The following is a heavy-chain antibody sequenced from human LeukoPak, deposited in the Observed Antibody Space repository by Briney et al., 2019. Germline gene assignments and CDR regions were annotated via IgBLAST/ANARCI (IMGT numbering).Heavy chain of an antibody. CDR2: ISAYNGNT. D-gene: IGHD6-19*01. CDR1: GYTFTSYG. CDR3: ARDGTIRRTYSSGWYGGY. Sequence: ATVKVSFKASGYTFTSYGISWVRQAPGQGLEWMGWISAYNGNTNYAQKLQGRVTMTTDTSTSTAYMELRSLRSDDTAVYYCARDGTIRRTYSSGWYGGYWGQGTLVTVSS. J-gene: IGHJ4*02. V-gene: IGHV1-18*01.